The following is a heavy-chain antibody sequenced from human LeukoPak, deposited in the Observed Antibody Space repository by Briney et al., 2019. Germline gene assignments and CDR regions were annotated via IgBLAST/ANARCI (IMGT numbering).Heavy chain of an antibody. Sequence: GGSLRLSCAASGFTFSSYGMHWVRQAPGKGLEWVAVIWYDGSNKYYADSGKGRFTISRDNSKNTLYLQMNSLRAEDTAVYYCARGEVEFGELLQDFDYWGQGTLVTVSS. CDR3: ARGEVEFGELLQDFDY. J-gene: IGHJ4*02. D-gene: IGHD3-10*01. CDR2: IWYDGSNK. CDR1: GFTFSSYG. V-gene: IGHV3-33*01.